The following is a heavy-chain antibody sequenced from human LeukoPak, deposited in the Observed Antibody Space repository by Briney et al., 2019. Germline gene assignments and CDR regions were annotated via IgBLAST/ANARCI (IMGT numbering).Heavy chain of an antibody. CDR3: ARDGYCSGGSCYLVAFDI. D-gene: IGHD2-15*01. CDR2: ISWNSGSI. V-gene: IGHV3-9*01. J-gene: IGHJ3*02. CDR1: GFTFDDYA. Sequence: PGRSLRLSCAASGFTFDDYAMHWVRQAPGKGLEWVSGISWNSGSIGYADSVKGRFTISRDNAKNTLYLQMNSLRAEDTAVYYCARDGYCSGGSCYLVAFDIWGQGTMVTVSS.